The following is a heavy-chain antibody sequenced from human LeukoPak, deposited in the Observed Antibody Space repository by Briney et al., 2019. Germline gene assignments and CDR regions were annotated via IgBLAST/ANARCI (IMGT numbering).Heavy chain of an antibody. D-gene: IGHD3-10*01. Sequence: GGSLRLSCAASGFTFSSYSMNWVRQAPGKGLEWVSSISSSSSYIYYADSVKGRFTISRDNAKNSLYLQMNSLRAEDTAVYYCARTYGSGSRRGDCFIDYWGQGTLVTVSS. V-gene: IGHV3-21*01. J-gene: IGHJ4*02. CDR3: ARTYGSGSRRGDCFIDY. CDR2: ISSSSSYI. CDR1: GFTFSSYS.